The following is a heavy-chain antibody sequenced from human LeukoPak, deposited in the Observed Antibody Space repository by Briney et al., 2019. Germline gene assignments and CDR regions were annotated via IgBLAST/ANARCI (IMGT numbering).Heavy chain of an antibody. CDR3: ARDSPPYYDFWSGYWSAEYFQH. CDR1: GCTFTSYG. CDR2: ISAYNGNT. D-gene: IGHD3-3*01. Sequence: ASVTVSCKASGCTFTSYGISWVRQAPGQGLEWMGWISAYNGNTNYAQKLQGRVTMTTDTSTSTAYMELRSLRSDDTAVYYCARDSPPYYDFWSGYWSAEYFQHWGQGTLVTVSS. J-gene: IGHJ1*01. V-gene: IGHV1-18*01.